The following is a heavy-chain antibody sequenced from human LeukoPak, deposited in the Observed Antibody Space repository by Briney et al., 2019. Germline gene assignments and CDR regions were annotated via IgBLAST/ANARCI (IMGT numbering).Heavy chain of an antibody. CDR2: ISSSSSTI. V-gene: IGHV3-48*01. CDR3: ATGDSWLTAGYYYYMDV. CDR1: GCTFSSYS. J-gene: IGHJ6*03. D-gene: IGHD2-21*02. Sequence: PGGSLRLSCAASGCTFSSYSMNWVRQAPGKGLEWVSYISSSSSTIYYADSVKGRFTISRDNSKNTLNLQMNSLRVEDTAVYYCATGDSWLTAGYYYYMDVWGQGTTVTVSS.